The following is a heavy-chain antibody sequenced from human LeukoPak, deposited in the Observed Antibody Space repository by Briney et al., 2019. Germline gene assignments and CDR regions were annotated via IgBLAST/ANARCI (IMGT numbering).Heavy chain of an antibody. J-gene: IGHJ4*02. V-gene: IGHV4-39*01. Sequence: SETLSLTCTVSGGSISSSSYYWGWIRQPPGKGLEWIGSIYYSGSTYYNPSLKSRVTISVDTSKNQFSLKLSSVTAADTAVYYCARAEMATTQFDYWGQGALVTVSS. CDR2: IYYSGST. CDR1: GGSISSSSYY. CDR3: ARAEMATTQFDY. D-gene: IGHD5-24*01.